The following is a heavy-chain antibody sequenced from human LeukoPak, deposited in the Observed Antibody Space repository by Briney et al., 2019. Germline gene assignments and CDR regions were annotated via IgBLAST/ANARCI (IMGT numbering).Heavy chain of an antibody. D-gene: IGHD2-15*01. CDR3: AREYCSGGSCYYYFDY. V-gene: IGHV3-21*01. J-gene: IGHJ4*02. Sequence: GGSLRLSCAASGFTFSSYSMNWVRHAPGKGLEWVSSISSSSSYIYYADSVKGRFTISRDNAKNSLYLQMNSLRAEDTAVYYCAREYCSGGSCYYYFDYWGQGTLVTVSS. CDR2: ISSSSSYI. CDR1: GFTFSSYS.